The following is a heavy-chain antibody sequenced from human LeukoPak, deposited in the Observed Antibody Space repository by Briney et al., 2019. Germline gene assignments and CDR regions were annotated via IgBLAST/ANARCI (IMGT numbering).Heavy chain of an antibody. V-gene: IGHV4-59*01. CDR3: ARRRWLQFDDAFDI. J-gene: IGHJ3*02. CDR2: IYYSGST. D-gene: IGHD5-24*01. Sequence: SETLSITCTVSGGSISSYYWSWIRQPPGKGLEWIGYIYYSGSTNYNPSLKSRVTISVDTSKNQFSLKLSSVTAADTAVYYCARRRWLQFDDAFDIWGQGTMVTVSS. CDR1: GGSISSYY.